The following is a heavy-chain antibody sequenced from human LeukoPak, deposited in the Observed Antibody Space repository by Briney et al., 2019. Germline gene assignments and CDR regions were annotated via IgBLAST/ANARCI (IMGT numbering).Heavy chain of an antibody. J-gene: IGHJ4*02. CDR1: GFTFDDYA. Sequence: GGSLRLSCAAYGFTFDDYAMHWVRQAPGKGLEWVSGISWNSGNIGYADSVKGRFTISRDNAKNSLYLQMNSLRAEDMALYYCAKGSSGYYSHFDYWGQGTLVTVSS. D-gene: IGHD3-22*01. V-gene: IGHV3-9*03. CDR2: ISWNSGNI. CDR3: AKGSSGYYSHFDY.